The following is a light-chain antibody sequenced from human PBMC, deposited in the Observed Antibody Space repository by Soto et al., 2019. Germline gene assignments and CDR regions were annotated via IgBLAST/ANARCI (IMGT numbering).Light chain of an antibody. Sequence: EVVLTQSPGTLSLSPGERATLSCRASQSIARTYLAWYQQKPGQAPRLLIYDISTRATGIPDRFSASGSGTDFTLTISGLETVDFAVYYSQLYGYSPITFGQGTRLEIK. CDR1: QSIARTY. V-gene: IGKV3-20*01. J-gene: IGKJ5*01. CDR3: QLYGYSPIT. CDR2: DIS.